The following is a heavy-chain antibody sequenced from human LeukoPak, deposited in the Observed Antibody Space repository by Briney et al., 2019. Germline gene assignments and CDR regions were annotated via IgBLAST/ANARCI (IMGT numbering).Heavy chain of an antibody. CDR2: IYYSGST. D-gene: IGHD6-13*01. Sequence: SQTLSLTCTVSGGSISSGGYYWSWIRQHPGKGLEWIGYIYYSGSTYYNPSLKSRVTISVDTSKNQFPLKLSSVTAADTAVYYCARGERAAAAYNWFDPWGQGTLVTVSS. J-gene: IGHJ5*02. CDR3: ARGERAAAAYNWFDP. CDR1: GGSISSGGYY. V-gene: IGHV4-31*03.